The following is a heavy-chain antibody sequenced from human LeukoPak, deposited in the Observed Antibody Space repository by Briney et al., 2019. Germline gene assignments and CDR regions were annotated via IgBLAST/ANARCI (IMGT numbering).Heavy chain of an antibody. CDR3: ARGDIVVVPAADDAFDI. CDR1: GFTFSDYY. D-gene: IGHD2-2*01. Sequence: GGSLRLSCAASGFTFSDYYMSWIRQAPGEGLGWGSYISSSGSTIYYADSVKGRFTISRDNAKNSLYLQMNSLRAEDTAVYYCARGDIVVVPAADDAFDIWGQGTMVTVSS. V-gene: IGHV3-11*04. CDR2: ISSSGSTI. J-gene: IGHJ3*02.